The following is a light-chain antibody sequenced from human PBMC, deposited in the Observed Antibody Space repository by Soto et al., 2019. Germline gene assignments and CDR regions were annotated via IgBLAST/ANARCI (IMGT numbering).Light chain of an antibody. J-gene: IGKJ4*01. V-gene: IGKV1-27*01. Sequence: DIQMTQSQSSLSASVGDRVTITCQESQDVSNYLAWYHQKPGKVPKLLIYAASTLQSGGPSRFSGSGSGTDFTLTISSLQPEDVATYYCQKYNSAPLTFGGATKVDIK. CDR3: QKYNSAPLT. CDR2: AAS. CDR1: QDVSNY.